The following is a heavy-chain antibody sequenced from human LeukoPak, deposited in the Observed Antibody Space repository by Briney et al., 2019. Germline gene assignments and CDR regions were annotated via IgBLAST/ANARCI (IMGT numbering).Heavy chain of an antibody. Sequence: PSETLSLTCTVSGGSISSGGYYCSWVRQHPGKGLEWIGYIYYSGSTYYNPSLKSRVTISVDTSKNQFSLKLSSVTAADTAVYYCARVAGDYGPGYFQHWGQGTLVTVSS. J-gene: IGHJ1*01. CDR1: GGSISSGGYY. CDR2: IYYSGST. V-gene: IGHV4-31*03. CDR3: ARVAGDYGPGYFQH. D-gene: IGHD4-17*01.